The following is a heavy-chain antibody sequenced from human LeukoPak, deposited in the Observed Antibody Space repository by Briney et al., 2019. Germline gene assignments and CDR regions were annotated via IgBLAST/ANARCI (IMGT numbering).Heavy chain of an antibody. D-gene: IGHD3-22*01. CDR1: GFNFYDHA. CDR3: AKARQLRYYENSGYYFDL. V-gene: IGHV3-9*01. Sequence: GRSLRLSCAASGFNFYDHAMHWVRQAPGKGLEWVSSISWNSDTKDYADSVKGRFTISRDNPKNSLYLQMNSLGAEDTAFYYCAKARQLRYYENSGYYFDLWGQGTLVTVSS. J-gene: IGHJ5*02. CDR2: ISWNSDTK.